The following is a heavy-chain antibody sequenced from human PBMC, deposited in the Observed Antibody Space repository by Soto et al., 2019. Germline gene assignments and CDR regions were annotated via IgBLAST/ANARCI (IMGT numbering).Heavy chain of an antibody. V-gene: IGHV1-18*01. CDR2: ISAYNGNT. J-gene: IGHJ4*02. D-gene: IGHD3-3*01. CDR3: ATSLMYYDFWSGYYTEPFDY. Sequence: QVQLVQSGAEVKKPGASVKVSCKASGYTFTSYGISWVRQAPGQGLEGMGWISAYNGNTNYAQKLQGRVTMTTDTSTSTAYMELRSLRSDDTAVYYCATSLMYYDFWSGYYTEPFDYWGQGTLVTVSS. CDR1: GYTFTSYG.